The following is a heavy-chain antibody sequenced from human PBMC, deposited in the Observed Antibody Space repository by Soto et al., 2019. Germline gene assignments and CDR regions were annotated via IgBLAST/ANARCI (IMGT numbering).Heavy chain of an antibody. CDR1: GFTFSSYG. V-gene: IGHV3-30*18. Sequence: GGSLRLSCAASGFTFSSYGMHWVRQAPGKVLEWVAVISYDGSNKYYADSVKGRFTISRDNSKNTLYLQMNSLRAEDTAVYYCAKVHIRDSSGYFPFGMDVWGQGTTVTVSS. D-gene: IGHD3-22*01. J-gene: IGHJ6*02. CDR2: ISYDGSNK. CDR3: AKVHIRDSSGYFPFGMDV.